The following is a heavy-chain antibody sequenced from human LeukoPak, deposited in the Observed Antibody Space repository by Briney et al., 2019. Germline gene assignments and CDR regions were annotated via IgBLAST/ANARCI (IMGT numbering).Heavy chain of an antibody. CDR1: GGSISSYY. V-gene: IGHV4-59*01. CDR2: IYYSGST. D-gene: IGHD3-10*01. CDR3: ARMGLWFGELSTYYYYGMDV. Sequence: SETLSLTCTVSGGSISSYYWGWIRQPPGKGLEWIGYIYYSGSTNYNPSLKSRVTISVDTSKNQFSLKLSSVTAADTAVYYCARMGLWFGELSTYYYYGMDVWGKGTTVTVSS. J-gene: IGHJ6*04.